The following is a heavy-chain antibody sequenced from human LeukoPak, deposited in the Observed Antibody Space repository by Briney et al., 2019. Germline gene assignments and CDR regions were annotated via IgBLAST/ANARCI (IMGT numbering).Heavy chain of an antibody. CDR2: ISSNGGST. CDR1: GFTFSSYT. J-gene: IGHJ4*02. D-gene: IGHD6-19*01. Sequence: PGGSLRLSCAASGFTFSSYTMHWVRQAPGRGLEYVSAISSNGGSTYYANSVKGRFTISRDTSKNTLYLQMGSLRAEDMAVYYCARGLHSSGWPHGPYYFDYWGQGTLVTVSS. CDR3: ARGLHSSGWPHGPYYFDY. V-gene: IGHV3-64*01.